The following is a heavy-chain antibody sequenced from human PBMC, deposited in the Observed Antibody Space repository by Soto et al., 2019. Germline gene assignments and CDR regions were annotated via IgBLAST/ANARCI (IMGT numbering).Heavy chain of an antibody. Sequence: QLQLQESGPGLVKPSETLSLTCTVSGGSISSSSYYWGWIRQPPGKGLEWIGSIYYSGSTYYNPSLKSRVTISVDTSKNQFSLKLSSVTAADTAVNYCARELVFSCSGGSCYSGFDYWGQGTLVTVSS. CDR3: ARELVFSCSGGSCYSGFDY. J-gene: IGHJ4*02. CDR2: IYYSGST. CDR1: GGSISSSSYY. V-gene: IGHV4-39*02. D-gene: IGHD2-15*01.